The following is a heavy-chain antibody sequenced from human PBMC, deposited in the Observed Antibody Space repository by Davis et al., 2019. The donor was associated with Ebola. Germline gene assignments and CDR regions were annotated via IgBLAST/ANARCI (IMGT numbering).Heavy chain of an antibody. J-gene: IGHJ6*04. CDR1: GFTFSSYW. Sequence: GESLKISCAASGFTFSSYWMSWVRQAPGKGLEWVANIKQDGSEKYYVDSVKGRFTISRDNAKNSLYLQMNSLRAEDTAVYYCARDRCSGGSCSVKGVWGKGTTVTVSS. CDR3: ARDRCSGGSCSVKGV. V-gene: IGHV3-7*01. D-gene: IGHD2-15*01. CDR2: IKQDGSEK.